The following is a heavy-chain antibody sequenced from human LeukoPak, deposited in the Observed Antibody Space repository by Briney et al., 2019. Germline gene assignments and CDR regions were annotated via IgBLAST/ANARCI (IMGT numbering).Heavy chain of an antibody. CDR2: IYCSGST. CDR3: AREYYYDSSGYSPGAFDI. CDR1: GGSISSYY. Sequence: SETLSLTCTVSGGSISSYYWSWIRQPPGKGLEWIGSIYCSGSTYYNPSLKSRVTISVDTSKNQFSLKLSSVTAADTAVYYCAREYYYDSSGYSPGAFDIWGQGTMVTVSS. J-gene: IGHJ3*02. V-gene: IGHV4-59*12. D-gene: IGHD3-22*01.